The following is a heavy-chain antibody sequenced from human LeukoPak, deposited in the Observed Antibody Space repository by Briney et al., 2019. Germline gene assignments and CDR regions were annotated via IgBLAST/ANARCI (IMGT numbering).Heavy chain of an antibody. CDR1: GFTFSSYA. V-gene: IGHV3-30*04. Sequence: GGSLRLSCAASGFTFSSYAMHWVRQAPGKGLEWVAVISYDGSNKYYADSVKGRFTISRDNSKNTLYLQMSSLRAEDTAVYYCARGLGSSWSHDENWFDPWGQGTLVTVSS. CDR2: ISYDGSNK. D-gene: IGHD6-13*01. CDR3: ARGLGSSWSHDENWFDP. J-gene: IGHJ5*02.